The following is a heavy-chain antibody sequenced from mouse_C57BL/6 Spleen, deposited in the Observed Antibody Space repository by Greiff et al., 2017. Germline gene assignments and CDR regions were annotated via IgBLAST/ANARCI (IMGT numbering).Heavy chain of an antibody. V-gene: IGHV1-9*01. J-gene: IGHJ4*01. D-gene: IGHD1-1*01. CDR1: GYTFTGYW. Sequence: QVQLQQSGAELMKPGASVKLSCKATGYTFTGYWIEWVKQRPGHGLEWIGEILPGIGSTNYNEKFKGKATFTADTSANTAYMQLSSLTAEYSAISCFARDGTTVVSYFAMGYWGKGTSVTVSS. CDR2: ILPGIGST. CDR3: ARDGTTVVSYFAMGY.